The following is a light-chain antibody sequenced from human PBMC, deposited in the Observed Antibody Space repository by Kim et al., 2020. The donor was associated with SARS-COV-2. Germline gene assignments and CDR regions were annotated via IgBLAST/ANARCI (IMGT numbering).Light chain of an antibody. J-gene: IGKJ4*01. V-gene: IGKV1-5*03. CDR1: QTINSW. CDR2: TAS. CDR3: QHYNGYPLT. Sequence: DIQMTQSPFTLSASVGDRVTMTCRASQTINSWLAWYQQKPGKAPKLLIYTASTLQNGAPSRFSGSKSGTEFTLTISSLQPDDFATCCCQHYNGYPLTFGGGTKVDIK.